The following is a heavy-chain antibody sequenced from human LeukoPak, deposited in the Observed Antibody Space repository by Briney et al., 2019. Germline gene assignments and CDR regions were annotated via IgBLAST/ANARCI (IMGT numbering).Heavy chain of an antibody. J-gene: IGHJ6*02. Sequence: PGGSLRLSCAASGFTFSDYYMSWIRQAPGKGLEWVSVIYSGGSTYYADSVKGRFTISRDNSKNTLYIQMNSVRAEDTAVYYCARDTVTTHYGMDVWGQGTTVTVSS. CDR2: IYSGGST. CDR1: GFTFSDYY. CDR3: ARDTVTTHYGMDV. V-gene: IGHV3-66*01. D-gene: IGHD4-17*01.